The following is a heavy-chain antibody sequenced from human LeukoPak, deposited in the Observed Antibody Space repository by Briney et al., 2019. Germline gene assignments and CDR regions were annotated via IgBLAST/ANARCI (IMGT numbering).Heavy chain of an antibody. CDR1: GFTFDDYA. J-gene: IGHJ4*02. CDR2: ISWNSGSI. V-gene: IGHV3-9*01. D-gene: IGHD5-12*01. CDR3: TTKVIRGNRGDDYDD. Sequence: GRSLRLSCAASGFTFDDYAMHWVRQAPGKGLEWVSGISWNSGSIGYADSVKGRFTISRDNAKNSLYLQMNSLRAEDTAVYYCTTKVIRGNRGDDYDDWGQGTLVTVSS.